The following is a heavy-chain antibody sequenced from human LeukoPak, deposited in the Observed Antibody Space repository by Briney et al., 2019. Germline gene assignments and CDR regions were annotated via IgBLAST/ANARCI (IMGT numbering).Heavy chain of an antibody. Sequence: PGGSLRLSCAASGFTSSSYEMNWVRQAPGKGLEWVSYISSSGSTIYYADSVKGRFTISRDNAKNSLYLQMNSLRAEDTAVYYCARDWIAVAGTHYYYGMDVWGKGTTVTVSS. J-gene: IGHJ6*04. V-gene: IGHV3-48*03. CDR1: GFTSSSYE. D-gene: IGHD6-19*01. CDR3: ARDWIAVAGTHYYYGMDV. CDR2: ISSSGSTI.